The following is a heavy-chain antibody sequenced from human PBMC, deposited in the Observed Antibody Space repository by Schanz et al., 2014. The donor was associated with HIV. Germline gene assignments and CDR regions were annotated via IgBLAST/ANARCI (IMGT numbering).Heavy chain of an antibody. V-gene: IGHV4-31*03. CDR1: GGSISSGSYY. Sequence: QVQLQESGPGLVKPSQTLSLTCTVSGGSISSGSYYWSWIRQHPGKGLEWIGYTYYRGSTYYNPSLKSRLTISLDTSKNQFSLNLSSVTAADTAVYYCATTSSRGSSSYWGQGILVTVAS. CDR3: ATTSSRGSSSY. D-gene: IGHD3-10*01. J-gene: IGHJ4*02. CDR2: TYYRGST.